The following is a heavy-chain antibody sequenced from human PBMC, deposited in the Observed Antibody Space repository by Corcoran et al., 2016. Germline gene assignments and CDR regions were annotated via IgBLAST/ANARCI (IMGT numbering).Heavy chain of an antibody. CDR3: AKGYSYGYGYFDY. CDR2: ISYDGSNK. D-gene: IGHD5-18*01. Sequence: QVQLVESGGGVVQPGGSLRLSCAASGFTFSSYGMHWVRQAPGKGLEWVAVISYDGSNKYYADSVKGRFTISRDNSKNTLYLQMNSLRAEDTAVYYCAKGYSYGYGYFDYWGQGTLVTVSS. V-gene: IGHV3-30*18. CDR1: GFTFSSYG. J-gene: IGHJ4*02.